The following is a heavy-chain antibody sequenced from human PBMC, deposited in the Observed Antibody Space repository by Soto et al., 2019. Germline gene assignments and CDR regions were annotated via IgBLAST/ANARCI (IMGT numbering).Heavy chain of an antibody. CDR1: GGTFSSYA. D-gene: IGHD2-2*01. J-gene: IGHJ6*02. Sequence: AASVKVSCKASGGTFSSYAISWVRQAPGQGLEWMGGIIPIFGTANYAQKFQGRVTITADESTSTAYMELSSLRSEDTAVYYCARDRGLERYCSSTSCHPDYYYYGLDVWGQGSTVIGSS. CDR2: IIPIFGTA. V-gene: IGHV1-69*13. CDR3: ARDRGLERYCSSTSCHPDYYYYGLDV.